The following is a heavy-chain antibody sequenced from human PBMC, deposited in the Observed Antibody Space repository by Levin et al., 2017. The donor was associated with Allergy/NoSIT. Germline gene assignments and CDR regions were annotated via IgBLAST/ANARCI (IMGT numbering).Heavy chain of an antibody. D-gene: IGHD3/OR15-3a*01. CDR1: GFTFSTYW. CDR2: IEQDGSEK. Sequence: LSLTCAASGFTFSTYWMSWVRQAPGKGLEWVAKIEQDGSEKSYVDSVKGRFTISRDNAKNSLYLQLHSLRAEDTALYYCAGSGLGPTFDYWGQGTLVTVSS. CDR3: AGSGLGPTFDY. J-gene: IGHJ4*02. V-gene: IGHV3-7*01.